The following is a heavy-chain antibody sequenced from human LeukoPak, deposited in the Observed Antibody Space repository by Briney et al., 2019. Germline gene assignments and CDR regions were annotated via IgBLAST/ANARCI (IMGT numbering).Heavy chain of an antibody. J-gene: IGHJ5*02. D-gene: IGHD3-3*02. CDR2: TYYRSKLYY. CDR1: GDSVSTNSGA. Sequence: SQTLSLTCAISGDSVSTNSGAWNWIRQSPSRGLEWLGRTYYRSKLYYDYALSLKSRITINPDTSKNQFSLQLTSVTPEDTAVYFCARGLLASGFDPWGQGTLVTVSS. CDR3: ARGLLASGFDP. V-gene: IGHV6-1*01.